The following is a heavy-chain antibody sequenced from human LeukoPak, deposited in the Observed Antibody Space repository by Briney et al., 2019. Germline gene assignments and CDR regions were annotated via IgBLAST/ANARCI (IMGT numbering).Heavy chain of an antibody. CDR3: AKDAFYSNYGIPRFDP. J-gene: IGHJ5*02. CDR1: GFTFSSYA. Sequence: GGSLRLSCAASGFTFSSYAMSWVRQAPGKGLEWVSGISGGGGSTYYADSVKGRFTISRDNSKNTLYLQMNSLRAEDTAVYYYAKDAFYSNYGIPRFDPWGQGTLVTVSS. D-gene: IGHD4-11*01. V-gene: IGHV3-23*01. CDR2: ISGGGGST.